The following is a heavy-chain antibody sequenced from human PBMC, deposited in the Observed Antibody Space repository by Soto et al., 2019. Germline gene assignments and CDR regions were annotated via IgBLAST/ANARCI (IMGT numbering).Heavy chain of an antibody. CDR2: ISSSSSYT. CDR3: VRHLRARGVVRDGPLDS. J-gene: IGHJ4*02. D-gene: IGHD3-10*01. CDR1: GFTFSDYY. Sequence: GGSLRLSCAASGFTFSDYYMSWIRQAPGKGLEWVSYISSSSSYTNYADSVKGRFTISRDNAKNSLYLQMNSLRAEDTAVYFCVRHLRARGVVRDGPLDSWGQGTLVTVS. V-gene: IGHV3-11*03.